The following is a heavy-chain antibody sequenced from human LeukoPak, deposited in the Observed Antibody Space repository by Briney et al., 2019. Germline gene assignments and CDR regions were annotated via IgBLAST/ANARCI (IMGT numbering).Heavy chain of an antibody. D-gene: IGHD5-24*01. Sequence: SETLSLTCTVSGDSISSYYWSWIRQPPGKGLEWIGYIYYSGSTNYNPSLKSRVTISVDTSKNQFSLKLSSVTAADTAVYYCARAGWLQSKRIQHWYFDLWGRGTLVTVSS. CDR3: ARAGWLQSKRIQHWYFDL. CDR1: GDSISSYY. CDR2: IYYSGST. J-gene: IGHJ2*01. V-gene: IGHV4-59*01.